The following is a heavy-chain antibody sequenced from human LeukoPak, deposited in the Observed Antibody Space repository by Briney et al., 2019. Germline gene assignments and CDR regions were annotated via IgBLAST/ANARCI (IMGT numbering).Heavy chain of an antibody. D-gene: IGHD1-26*01. CDR2: IYYSGTTYYNYSGST. V-gene: IGHV4-39*01. CDR1: GGSISRSTYY. Sequence: SETLSLTCTVSGGSISRSTYYWGWIRQPPGKGLEWIGSIYYSGTTYYNYSGSTYYNPSLKSRVTISVDTSKIQFSLKLSSVTAADTAVFYCARGPPLNMVGSTYFDYWGQGILVTVSS. CDR3: ARGPPLNMVGSTYFDY. J-gene: IGHJ4*02.